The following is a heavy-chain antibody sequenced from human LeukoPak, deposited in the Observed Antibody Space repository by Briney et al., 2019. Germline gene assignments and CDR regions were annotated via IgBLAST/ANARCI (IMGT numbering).Heavy chain of an antibody. Sequence: GRSLRLSCAASGFNFSNSGMNWVRQAPGKGLAWVAGVWFGESSQSYADSVKGRFTISRDNSKNTVWLEMNSLRVEDTAVYYCAKGGRDTSKYYFDYWGQGTQVTVSS. D-gene: IGHD1-26*01. CDR2: VWFGESSQ. CDR3: AKGGRDTSKYYFDY. V-gene: IGHV3-30*18. CDR1: GFNFSNSG. J-gene: IGHJ4*02.